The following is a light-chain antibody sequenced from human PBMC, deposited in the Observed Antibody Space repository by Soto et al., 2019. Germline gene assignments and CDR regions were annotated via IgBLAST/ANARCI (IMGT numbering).Light chain of an antibody. CDR2: AAY. J-gene: IGKJ1*01. CDR3: QQSYSTPPT. CDR1: QSISSY. Sequence: DIQRTQSPSSLSASVGDRVTITGRASQSISSYLNWYQQKQGKDTKLMIYAAYSLQSGAPSRFSGSGSGTDFTLTIRSMQPEDFATYYCQQSYSTPPTFGQGTKVDIK. V-gene: IGKV1-39*01.